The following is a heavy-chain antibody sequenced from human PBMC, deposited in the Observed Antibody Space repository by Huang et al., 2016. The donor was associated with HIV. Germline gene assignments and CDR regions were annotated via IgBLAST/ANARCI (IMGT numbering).Heavy chain of an antibody. CDR1: GFSLSTSGLG. CDR3: AHIQSSLDYFDY. V-gene: IGHV2-5*02. CDR2: IYWDDDK. J-gene: IGHJ4*02. Sequence: QITLKESGPAVVKPTQTLSLTCTFSGFSLSTSGLGVGWIRQPPDKALDWLALIYWDDDKRYKSSLMSRLTITKDTSKNQVVLTMSNLDPVDTGTYYCAHIQSSLDYFDYWGQGTLVTVSS.